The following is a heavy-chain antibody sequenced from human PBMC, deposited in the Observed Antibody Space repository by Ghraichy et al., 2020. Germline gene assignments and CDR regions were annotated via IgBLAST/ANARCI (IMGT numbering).Heavy chain of an antibody. V-gene: IGHV4-59*01. CDR2: IYYSGST. Sequence: SETLSLTCTVSGGSISSYYWSWIRQPPGKGLEWIGYIYYSGSTNYNPSLKSRVTISVDTSKNQFSLKLSSVTAADTAVYYCARGPLGYCSGGSCFTFDYWGQGTLVTVSS. CDR3: ARGPLGYCSGGSCFTFDY. J-gene: IGHJ4*02. CDR1: GGSISSYY. D-gene: IGHD2-15*01.